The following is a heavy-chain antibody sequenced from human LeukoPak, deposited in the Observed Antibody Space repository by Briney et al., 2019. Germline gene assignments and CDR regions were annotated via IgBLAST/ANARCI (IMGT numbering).Heavy chain of an antibody. CDR1: GFTFSNHW. CDR2: INNGGDTM. CDR3: TRGNVFDGTHYYGGAYFDY. J-gene: IGHJ4*02. D-gene: IGHD3-16*01. V-gene: IGHV3-74*03. Sequence: PGGSLRPSCAASGFTFSNHWMHWARKAPGKGPEWISCINNGGDTMEYADSVRGRFFISRDSAKNTLSLQMSGLGADDTAVYYCTRGNVFDGTHYYGGAYFDYWGQGTLVTVSS.